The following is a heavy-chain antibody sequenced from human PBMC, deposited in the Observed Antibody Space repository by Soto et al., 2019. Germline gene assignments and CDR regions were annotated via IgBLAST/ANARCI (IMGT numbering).Heavy chain of an antibody. J-gene: IGHJ6*02. V-gene: IGHV1-69*01. CDR3: ARETLRLKAQNQHFYGMDD. Sequence: QVQLVQSGAEVKRPGSSVTVSCKASGDTFAAFGFSWVRQAPGRGLEWMGVIIPIFSTTSYAEKFQDRINITADESTRTVYMELRTLRSDDSATYFCARETLRLKAQNQHFYGMDDWGQGTTVTVSS. CDR2: IIPIFSTT. CDR1: GDTFAAFG.